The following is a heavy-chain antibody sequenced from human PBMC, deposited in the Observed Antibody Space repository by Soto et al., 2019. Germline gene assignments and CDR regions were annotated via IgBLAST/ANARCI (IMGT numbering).Heavy chain of an antibody. Sequence: SETLSLTCTVSGGSISSYYWSWIRQPPGKGLEWIGYIYYSGSTNYNPSLKSRVTISVDTSKNQFSLKLSSVTAADTAVYYCARGYSSSWYFDYWGQGTLVTVSS. D-gene: IGHD6-13*01. CDR1: GGSISSYY. V-gene: IGHV4-59*01. J-gene: IGHJ4*02. CDR2: IYYSGST. CDR3: ARGYSSSWYFDY.